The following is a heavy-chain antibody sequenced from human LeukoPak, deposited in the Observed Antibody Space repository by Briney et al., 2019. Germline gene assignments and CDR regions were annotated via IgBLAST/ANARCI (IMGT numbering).Heavy chain of an antibody. CDR3: ARSLLRYFDWLLFDY. CDR1: GFTFSSYG. CDR2: IWYDGSNK. V-gene: IGHV3-33*01. J-gene: IGHJ4*01. Sequence: GGSLRLSCAASGFTFSSYGMHWVRQAPGKGLEWVAVIWYDGSNKYYADSVKGRFTISRDNSKNTLYPQMNSLRAEDTAVYYCARSLLRYFDWLLFDYWGQGTLVTVSS. D-gene: IGHD3-9*01.